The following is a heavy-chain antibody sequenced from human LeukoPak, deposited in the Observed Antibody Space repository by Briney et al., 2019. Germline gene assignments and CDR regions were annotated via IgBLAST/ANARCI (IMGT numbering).Heavy chain of an antibody. CDR1: GFTFSSYA. Sequence: QAGGSLRLSCAASGFTFSSYATSWVRQAPGKGLEWVSAISGSGGSTYYADSVKGRFTISRDNSKSTLYLQMNSLRAEDTAVYYCANPFSTPRSNYYIDVWGKGTTVTVSS. J-gene: IGHJ6*03. CDR2: ISGSGGST. D-gene: IGHD2-2*01. CDR3: ANPFSTPRSNYYIDV. V-gene: IGHV3-23*01.